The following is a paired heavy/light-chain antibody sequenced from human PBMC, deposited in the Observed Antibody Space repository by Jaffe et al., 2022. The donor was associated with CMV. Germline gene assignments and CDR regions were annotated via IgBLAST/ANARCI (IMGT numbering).Heavy chain of an antibody. CDR3: ARTFGDANYFDY. Sequence: QLQLQESGPGLVKPSETLSLTCTVSGGSISSSTSYWGWIRQPPGKGLEWIGNIYFSGSTYYNPSLKSRVTISVDTSKNQFSLRLTSVTAADTATYFCARTFGDANYFDYWGQGTLVTVSS. CDR1: GGSISSSTSY. J-gene: IGHJ4*02. D-gene: IGHD2-21*02. CDR2: IYFSGST. V-gene: IGHV4-39*01.
Light chain of an antibody. Sequence: DIQMTQSPSSLSASVEDRVTITCRANQSISNYLNWYQQKPGKAPKVLIYAASSLQSGVPSRFSGSASGTDFTLTISSLQPEDFATYYCQQSYSSPFTFGPGTKVDFK. CDR3: QQSYSSPFT. V-gene: IGKV1-39*01. CDR1: QSISNY. CDR2: AAS. J-gene: IGKJ3*01.